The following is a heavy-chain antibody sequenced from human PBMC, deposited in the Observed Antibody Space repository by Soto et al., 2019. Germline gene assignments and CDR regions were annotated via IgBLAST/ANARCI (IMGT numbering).Heavy chain of an antibody. CDR2: IYYSGST. Sequence: SETLSLTCPVSGGSISSYYWSWIRQPPGKGLEWIGYIYYSGSTNYNPSLKSRVTISVDTSKNQFSLKLSSVTAADTAVYYCARRRSSTGEYYFDYWGQGTLVTVSS. CDR3: ARRRSSTGEYYFDY. V-gene: IGHV4-59*08. D-gene: IGHD7-27*01. CDR1: GGSISSYY. J-gene: IGHJ4*02.